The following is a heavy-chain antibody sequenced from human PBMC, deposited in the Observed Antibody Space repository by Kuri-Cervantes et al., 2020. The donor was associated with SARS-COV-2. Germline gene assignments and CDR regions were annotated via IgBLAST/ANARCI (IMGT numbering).Heavy chain of an antibody. CDR1: GGSISSHY. V-gene: IGHV4-59*11. D-gene: IGHD4-23*01. J-gene: IGHJ6*03. CDR2: IYYSGGT. CDR3: ARVLTTVVPGYYYYMDV. Sequence: SETLTLTCTVSGGSISSHYWSWIRQPPGKGLEWIGYIYYSGGTNYNPSLKSRVTISVDTSKNQFSLKLSSVTAADTAVYYCARVLTTVVPGYYYYMDVWGKGTTVTVSS.